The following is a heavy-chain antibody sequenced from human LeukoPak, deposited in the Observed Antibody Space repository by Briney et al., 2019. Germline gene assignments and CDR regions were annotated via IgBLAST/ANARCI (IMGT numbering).Heavy chain of an antibody. J-gene: IGHJ4*02. Sequence: SGTLSLTCTVSGGSISSYYWSWIRQPPGKGLEWIGYIYYSGSTTYNPSLKSRVTISVDTSKNQFSLKLSSVTAADTAVYYCAVGEFGELNYWGQGTLVTVSS. V-gene: IGHV4-59*01. CDR3: AVGEFGELNY. D-gene: IGHD3-10*01. CDR2: IYYSGST. CDR1: GGSISSYY.